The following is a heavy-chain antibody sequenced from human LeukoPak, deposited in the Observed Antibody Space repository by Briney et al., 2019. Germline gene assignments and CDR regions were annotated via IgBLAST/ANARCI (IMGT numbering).Heavy chain of an antibody. J-gene: IGHJ3*02. V-gene: IGHV3-53*01. CDR2: IYRGGST. CDR1: GFTVSSNY. CDR3: TRDLPLAGESSGYSAFGI. Sequence: GGSLRLSCAASGFTVSSNYMSWVRQAPGKGLEWVSVIYRGGSTYYADSVKGRFTISRDNSKNTLYLQMNSLRAEDTAVYYCTRDLPLAGESSGYSAFGIWGQGTMVTVSS. D-gene: IGHD3-22*01.